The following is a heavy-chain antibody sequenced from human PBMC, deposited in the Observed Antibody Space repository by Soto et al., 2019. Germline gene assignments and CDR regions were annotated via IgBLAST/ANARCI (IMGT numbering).Heavy chain of an antibody. J-gene: IGHJ4*02. V-gene: IGHV3-64D*08. CDR2: ISSNGGST. CDR1: GFTFSSYA. D-gene: IGHD6-19*01. Sequence: GGSLRLSCSASGFTFSSYAMHWVRQAPGKGLEYVSAISSNGGSTYYADSVKGRFTISRDNSKNTLYLQMSSLRAEDTAVYYCVKGIAVAGTDYWGQGTLVTVSS. CDR3: VKGIAVAGTDY.